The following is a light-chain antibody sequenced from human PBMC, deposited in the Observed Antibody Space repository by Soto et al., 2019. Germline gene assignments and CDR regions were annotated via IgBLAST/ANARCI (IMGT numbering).Light chain of an antibody. V-gene: IGKV3-11*01. CDR2: GVS. Sequence: EIVLTQSSATLSLSPWERATLSCRASQSVPSNALAWYQQKPGQAPRLLIYGVSSRATGIPDRFSGSGSGTDFTLTISSLEPEDFAVYYCQQRSKWPLTFGGGTKVDIK. CDR3: QQRSKWPLT. J-gene: IGKJ4*01. CDR1: QSVPSN.